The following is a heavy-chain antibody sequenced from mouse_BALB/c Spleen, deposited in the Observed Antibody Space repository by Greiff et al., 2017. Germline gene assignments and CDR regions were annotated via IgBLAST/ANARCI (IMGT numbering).Heavy chain of an antibody. CDR1: GFTFTDYY. V-gene: IGHV7-3*02. Sequence: EVMLVESGGGLVQPGGSLRLSCATSGFTFTDYYMSWVRQPPGKALEWLGFIRNIANGYTTEYSASVKGRFTISRDNSQSILYLQMNTLRAEDSATYYCARDLGYWYFDVWGAGTTVTVSS. CDR2: IRNIANGYTT. CDR3: ARDLGYWYFDV. J-gene: IGHJ1*01.